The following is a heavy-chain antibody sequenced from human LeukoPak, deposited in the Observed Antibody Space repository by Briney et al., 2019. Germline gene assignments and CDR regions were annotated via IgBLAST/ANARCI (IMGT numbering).Heavy chain of an antibody. CDR1: GGTFSSYA. Sequence: SVKVSCKASGGTFSSYAISWVRQAPGQGLEWMGRIIPIFGTANYAQKFQGRVTITTDESTSTAYMELSSLRSKDTAVYYCARLGYCSGGSCEGVYWGQGTLVTVSS. CDR3: ARLGYCSGGSCEGVY. CDR2: IIPIFGTA. J-gene: IGHJ4*02. V-gene: IGHV1-69*05. D-gene: IGHD2-15*01.